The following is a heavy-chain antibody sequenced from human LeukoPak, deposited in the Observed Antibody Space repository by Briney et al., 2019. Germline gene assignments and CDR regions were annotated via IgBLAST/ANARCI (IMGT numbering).Heavy chain of an antibody. CDR3: ARDVDYYDSSGHYDY. D-gene: IGHD3-22*01. Sequence: ASVKVSCKASGYTFTSYGISWVRQAPGQGLEWKGWISAYNGNTNYAQKLQGRVTMTTDTSTSTAYMELRSLRSDDTAVYYCARDVDYYDSSGHYDYWGQGTLVTVSS. CDR1: GYTFTSYG. J-gene: IGHJ4*02. V-gene: IGHV1-18*01. CDR2: ISAYNGNT.